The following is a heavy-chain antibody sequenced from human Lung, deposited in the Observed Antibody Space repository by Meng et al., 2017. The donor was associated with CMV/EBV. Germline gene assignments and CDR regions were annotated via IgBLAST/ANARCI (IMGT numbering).Heavy chain of an antibody. J-gene: IGHJ4*02. CDR2: ISAYNGNT. CDR3: ACGGYFGDY. CDR1: GYPFGIYG. D-gene: IGHD5-12*01. V-gene: IGHV1-18*01. Sequence: KVSCKASGYPFGIYGISWVRQALGQGLEWMGWISAYNGNTNFAQNLQDRVTMTTDTSTSTAYMELRRLRSDDTAVYYCACGGYFGDYWGQGTLVTVSS.